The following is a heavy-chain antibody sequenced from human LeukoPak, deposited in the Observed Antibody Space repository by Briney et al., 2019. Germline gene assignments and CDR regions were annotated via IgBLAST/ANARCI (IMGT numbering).Heavy chain of an antibody. CDR1: GGSFSGYY. D-gene: IGHD1-1*01. CDR3: ARGQRYLYSFDY. J-gene: IGHJ4*02. Sequence: SETLSLTCAVYGGSFSGYYWSWIRQPSGKGLEWIGEINHSGSTNYNPPLKSRVTISVDTSKNQFSLKLSSVTAADTAVYYCARGQRYLYSFDYWGQGTLVTVSS. CDR2: INHSGST. V-gene: IGHV4-34*01.